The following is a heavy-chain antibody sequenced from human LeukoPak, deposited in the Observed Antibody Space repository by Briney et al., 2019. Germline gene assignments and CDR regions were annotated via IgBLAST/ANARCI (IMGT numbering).Heavy chain of an antibody. D-gene: IGHD4-11*01. J-gene: IGHJ6*03. CDR3: ARGRVSSSTWHSTYYYYFYMDV. CDR1: DDSITIYY. Sequence: SETLSLTCSVSDDSITIYYWTWIRQPPGKGLEWIGYIDHTGTTNYNPSLNIRVTISRDTSKNHFSLQLSSVTAADTAVYFCARGRVSSSTWHSTYYYYFYMDVWGKGTTVTVSS. V-gene: IGHV4-59*12. CDR2: IDHTGTT.